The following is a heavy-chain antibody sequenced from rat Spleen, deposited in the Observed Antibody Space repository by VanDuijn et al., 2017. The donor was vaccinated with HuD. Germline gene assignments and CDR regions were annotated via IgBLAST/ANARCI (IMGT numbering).Heavy chain of an antibody. D-gene: IGHD1-2*01. J-gene: IGHJ2*01. V-gene: IGHV2-30*01. CDR3: ARGGYGSYIYGFLDY. Sequence: QVQLKESGPGLIQPSQTLSLTCTVSGFSLSNYGVIWVRQPPGKGLEWMGQIWTGGSTDYNSALNSRLSISRDASKSQVFLTMNSLQTEDIATYYCARGGYGSYIYGFLDYWGQGVMVTVSS. CDR2: IWTGGST. CDR1: GFSLSNYG.